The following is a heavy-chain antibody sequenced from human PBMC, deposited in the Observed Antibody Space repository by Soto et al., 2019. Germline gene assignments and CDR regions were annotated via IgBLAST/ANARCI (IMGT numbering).Heavy chain of an antibody. CDR1: GGTFSSYA. J-gene: IGHJ4*02. Sequence: QVQLVQSGAEVKKPGSSVKVSCKASGGTFSSYAISWVRQAPGQGLEWMGGIRPIFGTANYAQKFQGRVTITADESKNTAYLELSNLRSENTAVYYCVVVVVAAPDYWGQGTLVTVSS. D-gene: IGHD2-15*01. V-gene: IGHV1-69*12. CDR2: IRPIFGTA. CDR3: VVVVVAAPDY.